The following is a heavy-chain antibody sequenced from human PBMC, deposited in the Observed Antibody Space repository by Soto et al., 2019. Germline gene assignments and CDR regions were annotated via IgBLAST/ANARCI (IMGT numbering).Heavy chain of an antibody. CDR3: ARNRVYYRGMDV. Sequence: ASVKVSCKASGYIFMDYGVSWVRQAPGQGLEWMGWISGYNDHTNYAQKFQERVTMTTDTSTSTAYMEVRGLRSDDTAVYYCARNRVYYRGMDVWGQGTTVTVSS. D-gene: IGHD3-22*01. V-gene: IGHV1-18*01. CDR1: GYIFMDYG. J-gene: IGHJ6*02. CDR2: ISGYNDHT.